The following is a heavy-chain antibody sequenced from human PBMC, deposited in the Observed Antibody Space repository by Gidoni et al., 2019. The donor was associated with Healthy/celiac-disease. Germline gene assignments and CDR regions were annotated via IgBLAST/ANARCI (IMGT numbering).Heavy chain of an antibody. CDR1: GGPFSSYP. D-gene: IGHD2-21*02. CDR2: IIPIFGTA. V-gene: IGHV1-69*01. J-gene: IGHJ4*02. Sequence: QVQLVQSGAEVTKPGSSVKVSCKASGGPFSSYPISWVRQAPGQGLEGMGGIIPIFGTANYAQKFQGRVTITADESTSTAYMELSSLRSEDTAVYYCARYSCGGDCRAYFDYWGQGTLVTVSS. CDR3: ARYSCGGDCRAYFDY.